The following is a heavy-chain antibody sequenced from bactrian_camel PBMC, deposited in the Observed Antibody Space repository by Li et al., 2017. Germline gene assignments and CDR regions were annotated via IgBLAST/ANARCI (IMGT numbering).Heavy chain of an antibody. V-gene: IGHV3S53*01. J-gene: IGHJ4*01. CDR3: AAGTYECYSWPLRLNEYND. CDR1: AYAYNDDC. D-gene: IGHD3*01. Sequence: HVQLVESGGGSVQAGGSLRLSCAASAYAYNDDCMGWFRQAPGKEREGLAVVHTDGTAKYAESVRGRFNISQDGRNTVYLRMNNLQPEDSAMYYCAAGTYECYSWPLRLNEYNDWGQGTQVTVS. CDR2: VHTDGTA.